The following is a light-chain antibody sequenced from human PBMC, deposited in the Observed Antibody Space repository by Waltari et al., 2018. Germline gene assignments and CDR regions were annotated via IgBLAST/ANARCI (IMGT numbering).Light chain of an antibody. CDR3: MQGLQIPFT. Sequence: DIMMTQSPISLPVSPGEPAYISCRSSQSLLHSNGYHYLDWYLQQPGQSPQLLIYFGSNRASGVADRFSGSASGTDFTLKVSRVEAEDVGVYFCMQGLQIPFTFGQGTKLEI. CDR2: FGS. J-gene: IGKJ2*01. CDR1: QSLLHSNGYHY. V-gene: IGKV2-28*01.